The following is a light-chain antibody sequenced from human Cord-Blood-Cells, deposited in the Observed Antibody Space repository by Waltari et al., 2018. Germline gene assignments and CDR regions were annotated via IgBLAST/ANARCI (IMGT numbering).Light chain of an antibody. Sequence: SSELTQDPAVSVALGQTVRITCQGDSLTSYYASWYQQKPGQAPVLVIYGKNNRPSGNPDRFSGSSSGNTASLTITGAQAEDEADYYCNSRDSSGNHQVVFGGGTKLTVL. CDR3: NSRDSSGNHQVV. J-gene: IGLJ2*01. V-gene: IGLV3-19*01. CDR1: SLTSYY. CDR2: GKN.